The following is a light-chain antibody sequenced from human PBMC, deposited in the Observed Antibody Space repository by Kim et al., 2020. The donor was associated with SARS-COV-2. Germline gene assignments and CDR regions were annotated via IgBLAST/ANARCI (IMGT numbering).Light chain of an antibody. Sequence: QSVLTQPASVSGSPGQSITISCIGTSSDVGNYNLVSWYQQHPGKAPKRMIYEVTKRPSGISNRFSGSKSGNTASLTISGLQAEDEADYYCSSYASNTILFGGGTQLTVL. CDR2: EVT. CDR1: SSDVGNYNL. CDR3: SSYASNTIL. J-gene: IGLJ3*02. V-gene: IGLV2-23*02.